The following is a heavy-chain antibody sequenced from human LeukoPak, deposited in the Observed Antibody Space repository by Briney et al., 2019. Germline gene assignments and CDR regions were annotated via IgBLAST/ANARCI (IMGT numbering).Heavy chain of an antibody. J-gene: IGHJ4*02. D-gene: IGHD3-22*01. CDR1: VCTFTGYY. CDR2: INPKSGGT. V-gene: IGHV1-2*02. Sequence: ASVRGSCKASVCTFTGYYMHWVRQAPGQGLEWMGWINPKSGGTNYAQKFQGRVTMTRDTSISTAYMELSSLRSDDTAVYYCARDSPSDYYDSSGYDYWGQGTLVTVSS. CDR3: ARDSPSDYYDSSGYDY.